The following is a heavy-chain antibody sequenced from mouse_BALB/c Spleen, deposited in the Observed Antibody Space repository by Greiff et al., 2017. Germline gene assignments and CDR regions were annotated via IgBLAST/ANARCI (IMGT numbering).Heavy chain of an antibody. D-gene: IGHD2-1*01. Sequence: VQLVESAAELARPGASVKMSCKASGYTFTSYTMHWVKQRPGQGLEWIGYINPSSGYTEYNQKFKDKTTLTADKSSSTAYMQLSSLTSEDTAVYYCNAWGGNYFPFDYWGQGTTLTVSS. V-gene: IGHV1-4*02. CDR2: INPSSGYT. J-gene: IGHJ2*01. CDR3: NAWGGNYFPFDY. CDR1: GYTFTSYT.